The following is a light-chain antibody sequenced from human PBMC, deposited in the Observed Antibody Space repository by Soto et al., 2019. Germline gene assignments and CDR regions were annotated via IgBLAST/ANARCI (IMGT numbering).Light chain of an antibody. J-gene: IGKJ1*01. V-gene: IGKV1-27*01. CDR1: QGISNF. CDR3: QRYNSAPRT. CDR2: AAS. Sequence: DIQMTQSPSSLSASVGDRITLTCRARQGISNFVAWYQQKPGEVPKLLIYAASTLQSGVPSRFSGSGSGTDFTLTISSLQPEDVATYYCQRYNSAPRTFGQGTKVEIK.